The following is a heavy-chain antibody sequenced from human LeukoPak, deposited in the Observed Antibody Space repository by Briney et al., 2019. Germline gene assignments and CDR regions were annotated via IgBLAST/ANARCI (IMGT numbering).Heavy chain of an antibody. J-gene: IGHJ4*02. V-gene: IGHV3-23*01. CDR3: AKISLPYYYDSSGYSTAPFDY. CDR2: ISGSGGST. Sequence: PGGSLRLSXAASGFTFSSYAMSWVRQAPGKGLEWVSAISGSGGSTYYADSVKGRFTISRDNSKNTLYLQMNSLRAEDTAVYYCAKISLPYYYDSSGYSTAPFDYWGQGTLVTVSS. D-gene: IGHD3-22*01. CDR1: GFTFSSYA.